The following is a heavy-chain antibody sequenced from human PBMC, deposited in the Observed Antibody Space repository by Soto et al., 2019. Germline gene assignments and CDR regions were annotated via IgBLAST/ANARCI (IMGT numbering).Heavy chain of an antibody. V-gene: IGHV3-30-3*01. J-gene: IGHJ4*02. CDR3: ARGGVTFGGVIATYFDY. Sequence: QVQLVESGGGVVQPGRSLRLSCAASGFTFSSYAMHWVRQAPGKGLEWVAVISYDGSNKYYADSVKGRFTISRDNSKNTLYLQMNSLRAEDPAVYYCARGGVTFGGVIATYFDYWGQGTLVTVSS. D-gene: IGHD3-16*02. CDR2: ISYDGSNK. CDR1: GFTFSSYA.